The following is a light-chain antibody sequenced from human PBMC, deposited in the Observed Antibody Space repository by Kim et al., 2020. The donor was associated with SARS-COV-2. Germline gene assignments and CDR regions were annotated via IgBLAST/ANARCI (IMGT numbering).Light chain of an antibody. CDR3: QSYDNNLRTWV. CDR2: DNT. J-gene: IGLJ3*02. V-gene: IGLV1-40*01. CDR1: GSAIGAGFA. Sequence: GVTLSCTGSGSAIGAGFAVHWYQHRPGTAPKLLIFDNTNRPSGVPDRFSGSKSRISASLAITGLQSEDEADYYCQSYDNNLRTWVFGGGTQLTVL.